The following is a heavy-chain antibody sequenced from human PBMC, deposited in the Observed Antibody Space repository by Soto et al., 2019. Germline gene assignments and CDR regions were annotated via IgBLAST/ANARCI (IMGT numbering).Heavy chain of an antibody. CDR2: IDPSDSYA. Sequence: GESVTRSCKASRYRFIRYWMSWVPHMPGKGLEWMGRIDPSDSYANYSPSFQGDVSISADKSISTAYLQWSSLKASDTAMYYCTTAPFSVFWFDPWGQGTMVTVSS. V-gene: IGHV5-10-1*01. CDR1: RYRFIRYW. J-gene: IGHJ5*02. CDR3: TTAPFSVFWFDP.